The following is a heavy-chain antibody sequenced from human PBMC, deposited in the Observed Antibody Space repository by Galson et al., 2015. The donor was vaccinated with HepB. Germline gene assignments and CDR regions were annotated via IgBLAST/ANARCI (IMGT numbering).Heavy chain of an antibody. CDR1: GGTFSSYA. CDR2: IIPIFGTA. V-gene: IGHV1-69*13. Sequence: SVKVSCKASGGTFSSYAISWVRQAPGQGLEWMGGIIPIFGTANYAQKFQGRVTITADESTSTAYMELSSLSSVTAADTTVYYCARHDYGDYGAFDYWGQGTLVTVSS. CDR3: ARHDYGDYGAFDY. D-gene: IGHD4-17*01. J-gene: IGHJ4*02.